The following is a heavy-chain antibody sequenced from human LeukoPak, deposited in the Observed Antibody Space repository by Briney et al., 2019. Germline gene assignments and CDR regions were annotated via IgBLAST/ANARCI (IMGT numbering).Heavy chain of an antibody. D-gene: IGHD2/OR15-2a*01. CDR1: GFTFNDYY. V-gene: IGHV3-7*01. CDR3: ARPFDDAFDI. CDR2: IKQDGSEK. Sequence: PGGSLRLSCAASGFTFNDYYMSWIRQAPGKGLEWVANIKQDGSEKYYVDSVKGRFTISRDNAKNSLYLQMNSLRAEDTAVYYCARPFDDAFDIWGQGTMVTVSS. J-gene: IGHJ3*02.